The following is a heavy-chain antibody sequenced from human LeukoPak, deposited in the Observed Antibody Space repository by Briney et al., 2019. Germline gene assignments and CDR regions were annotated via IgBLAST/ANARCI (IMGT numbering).Heavy chain of an antibody. CDR3: ARVECSGGSCYHSSVFDY. V-gene: IGHV1-69*13. D-gene: IGHD2-15*01. CDR1: GGTFSSYA. CDR2: IIPIFGTA. J-gene: IGHJ4*02. Sequence: SVKVSCKASGGTFSSYAINWVRQAPGQGLEWMGGIIPIFGTANYAQKFQGRVTITADESTSTAYMELSSLRSEDTAVYYCARVECSGGSCYHSSVFDYWGQGTLVTVSS.